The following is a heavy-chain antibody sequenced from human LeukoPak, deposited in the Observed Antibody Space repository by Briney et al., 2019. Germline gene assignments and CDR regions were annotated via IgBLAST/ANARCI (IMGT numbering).Heavy chain of an antibody. CDR2: ISYDGSNK. D-gene: IGHD5-18*01. Sequence: AGGSLRLSCAASGFTFSSYAMHWVRQAPGKGLEWVAVISYDGSNKYYADSVKGRFTISRDNSKNTLYLQMNSLRSEDTAVYYCARGGIQLSPPFDYWGQGTLVTVSS. CDR3: ARGGIQLSPPFDY. J-gene: IGHJ4*02. CDR1: GFTFSSYA. V-gene: IGHV3-30-3*01.